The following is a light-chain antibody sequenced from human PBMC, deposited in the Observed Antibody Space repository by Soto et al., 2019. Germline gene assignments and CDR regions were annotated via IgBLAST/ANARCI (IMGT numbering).Light chain of an antibody. J-gene: IGKJ2*01. Sequence: EVVLTQSPGTLSLSPGDRATLSCGASQSVTSKLAWYQQKPGQAPRLLISGASNRATGIPDRFSGSGSGTDFTLTISSLQPDDFATYYCQQYNSYSYTFGQGTKLEIK. V-gene: IGKV3D-15*01. CDR3: QQYNSYSYT. CDR1: QSVTSK. CDR2: GAS.